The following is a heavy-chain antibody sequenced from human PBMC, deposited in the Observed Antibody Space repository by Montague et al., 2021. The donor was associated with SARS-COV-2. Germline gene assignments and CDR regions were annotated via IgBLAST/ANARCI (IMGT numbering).Heavy chain of an antibody. V-gene: IGHV4-34*01. CDR1: GGSFSGYY. D-gene: IGHD3-3*01. Sequence: SETLSLTCAVYGGSFSGYYWSWIRQPPGKGLEWIGEINHSGSTNYNPSLKSRVTISVDTSKNQFSLKLSSVTAADTAVYYCARGDFGVVIIPYYYYYMGVWGKGTTVTVSS. J-gene: IGHJ6*03. CDR2: INHSGST. CDR3: ARGDFGVVIIPYYYYYMGV.